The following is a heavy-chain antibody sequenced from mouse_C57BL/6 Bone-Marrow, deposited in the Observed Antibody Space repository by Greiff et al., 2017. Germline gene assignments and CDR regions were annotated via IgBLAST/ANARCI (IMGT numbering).Heavy chain of an antibody. D-gene: IGHD2-2*01. CDR2: IYPGDGDT. J-gene: IGHJ3*01. CDR3: ARGGYDAWFAY. V-gene: IGHV1-82*01. Sequence: QVQLKESGPELVKPGASVKISCKASGYAFSSSWMNWVKQRPGKGLEWIGRIYPGDGDTNYNGKFKGKATLTADKSSSTAYMQLSSPTSEDSAVYFCARGGYDAWFAYWGQGTLVTVSA. CDR1: GYAFSSSW.